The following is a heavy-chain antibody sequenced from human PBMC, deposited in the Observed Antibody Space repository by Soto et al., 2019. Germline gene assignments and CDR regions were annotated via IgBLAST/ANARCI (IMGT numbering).Heavy chain of an antibody. CDR1: GFTFSSYA. D-gene: IGHD5-12*01. J-gene: IGHJ5*02. CDR2: ISGSGGST. Sequence: PGGTLRLSCAAYGFTFSSYAIIWVRQAPGKGLEWVSAISGSGGSTYYADSVKGRFTISRDNSKNTLYLQMNSLRAEDTAVYYCAKPSGYDFWFDPWGQGTLVTVSS. V-gene: IGHV3-23*01. CDR3: AKPSGYDFWFDP.